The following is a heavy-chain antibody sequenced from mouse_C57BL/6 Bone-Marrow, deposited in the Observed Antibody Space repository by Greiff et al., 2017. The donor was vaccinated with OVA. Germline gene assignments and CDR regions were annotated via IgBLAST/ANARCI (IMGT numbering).Heavy chain of an antibody. CDR3: ARDRVITTVKGPYYFGY. CDR2: ISDGGSYT. Sequence: EVMLVVSRGGLVKPGGSLKLSCAASGFTFSSYAMSWVRQTPEKRLEWVATISDGGSYTYYPDNVKGRFTISRDNAKNNLYLQMSHLQSEDTAMYYCARDRVITTVKGPYYFGYWGQGTTLTVSS. V-gene: IGHV5-4*01. CDR1: GFTFSSYA. D-gene: IGHD1-1*01. J-gene: IGHJ2*01.